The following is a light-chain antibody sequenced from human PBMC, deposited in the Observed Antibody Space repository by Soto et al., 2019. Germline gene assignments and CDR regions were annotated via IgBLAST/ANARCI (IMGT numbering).Light chain of an antibody. Sequence: QSALTQPPSVSGSPGQSVTISCTGTSSDVGSYNRVSWYQQPPGTAPKLMIYAVSNRPSGVPDRFSGSKSGNTASLTISGLQAADEADYYCSSYTSSATLLFGGGTKVTVL. CDR1: SSDVGSYNR. J-gene: IGLJ1*01. CDR2: AVS. CDR3: SSYTSSATLL. V-gene: IGLV2-18*02.